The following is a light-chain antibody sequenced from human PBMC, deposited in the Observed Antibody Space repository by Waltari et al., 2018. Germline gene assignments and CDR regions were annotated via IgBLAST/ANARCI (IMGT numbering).Light chain of an antibody. CDR2: EVS. CDR1: SSDVGGYNY. V-gene: IGLV2-8*01. J-gene: IGLJ1*01. Sequence: QSALTQPPPASGSPGQSVTISCTGTSSDVGGYNYVSWYQQHPAKAPKVMIYEVSKRPSGVPDRFSGSKSGNTASLTVSGLQTEDEADYYCSSYAGSNIVFGTGTKVTVL. CDR3: SSYAGSNIV.